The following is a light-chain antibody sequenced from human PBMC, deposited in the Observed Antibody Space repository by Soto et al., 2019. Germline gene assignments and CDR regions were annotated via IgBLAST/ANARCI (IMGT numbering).Light chain of an antibody. Sequence: DIVMTQSPATLSVSPGERATLSCRASQSVSSNLVWYQHKPGQAPRLLIYGASTRATGIPARFRCSGSGTAFTLTISSLQSKDLAVYYCQQSNNWHPLTSGGGTRWIS. J-gene: IGKJ4*01. V-gene: IGKV3D-15*01. CDR3: QQSNNWHPLT. CDR2: GAS. CDR1: QSVSSN.